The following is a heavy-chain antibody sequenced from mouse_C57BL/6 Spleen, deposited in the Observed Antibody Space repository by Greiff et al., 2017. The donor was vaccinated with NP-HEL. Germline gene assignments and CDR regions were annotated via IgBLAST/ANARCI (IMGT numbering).Heavy chain of an antibody. CDR2: IDPSDSYT. J-gene: IGHJ1*03. D-gene: IGHD1-1*01. Sequence: QVQLKQPGAELVRPGTSVKLSCKASGYTFTSYWMHWVKQRPGQGLEWIGVIDPSDSYTNYNQKFKGKATLTVDTSSSTAYMQLSSLTSEDSAVYYCARSSSSSRYWYFDVWGTGTTVTVSS. V-gene: IGHV1-59*01. CDR3: ARSSSSSRYWYFDV. CDR1: GYTFTSYW.